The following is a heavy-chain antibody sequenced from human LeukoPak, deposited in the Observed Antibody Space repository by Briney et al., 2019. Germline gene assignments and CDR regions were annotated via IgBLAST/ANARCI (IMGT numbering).Heavy chain of an antibody. CDR3: VTDSNPLAGTIHS. V-gene: IGHV3-30-3*01. Sequence: GGSLRLSCAASGFPFNNYAIHWVRQAPGQGLEWVAVISYDGSNRYYADSVKGRFTISRDNSRNTLSLQMNSLRLADTAMYYCVTDSNPLAGTIHSWGQGTLVTVSS. CDR2: ISYDGSNR. J-gene: IGHJ5*02. CDR1: GFPFNNYA. D-gene: IGHD6-19*01.